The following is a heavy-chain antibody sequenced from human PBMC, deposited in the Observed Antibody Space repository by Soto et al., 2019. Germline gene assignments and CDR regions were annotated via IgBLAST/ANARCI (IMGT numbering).Heavy chain of an antibody. D-gene: IGHD4-17*01. CDR2: IYYSGST. Sequence: QVQLQESGPGLVKSSETLSLTCSVSGGSISSYYWSWIRQPPGKGLEWIGYIYYSGSTNYNPSLKSRVTISVDTFKNQFFLNLSSVTAADTAVYYCASSVTVTTDYGMDVWGQGTTVTVAS. CDR3: ASSVTVTTDYGMDV. V-gene: IGHV4-59*08. CDR1: GGSISSYY. J-gene: IGHJ6*02.